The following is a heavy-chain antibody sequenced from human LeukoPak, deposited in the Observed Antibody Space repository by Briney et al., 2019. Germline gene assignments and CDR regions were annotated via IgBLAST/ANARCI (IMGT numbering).Heavy chain of an antibody. Sequence: SETLSLTCAVSGGSIRGYYWSWIRQPAGKGLEWIGRIYASGSTTYNPSLKSRVTMSVDTSKDQFSLKLSSVTAADTAVYYCARDLSVTTWFDPWGQGTLVIVSS. V-gene: IGHV4-4*07. CDR2: IYASGST. J-gene: IGHJ5*02. CDR1: GGSIRGYY. CDR3: ARDLSVTTWFDP. D-gene: IGHD4-11*01.